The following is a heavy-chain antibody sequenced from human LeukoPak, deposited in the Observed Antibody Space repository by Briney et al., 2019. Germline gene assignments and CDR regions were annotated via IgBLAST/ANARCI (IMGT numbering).Heavy chain of an antibody. D-gene: IGHD3-22*01. CDR1: GFTVSSNY. V-gene: IGHV3-53*01. CDR3: ARGFSSGSSGYWSLDY. Sequence: PGGSLRLSCAASGFTVSSNYMSWVRQAPGKGLEWVSVIYSGGSTYYADSVKGRFTISRDNSKNTLYLQMNSLRAEDTAVYYCARGFSSGSSGYWSLDYWGQGTLVTVSS. CDR2: IYSGGST. J-gene: IGHJ4*02.